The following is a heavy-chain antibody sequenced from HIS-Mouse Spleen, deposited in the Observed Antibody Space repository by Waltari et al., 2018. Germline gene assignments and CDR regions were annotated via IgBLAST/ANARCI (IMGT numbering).Heavy chain of an antibody. V-gene: IGHV4-59*01. CDR3: ARAGFLEWFDY. CDR1: GGPISSYH. Sequence: QVQLQESGPGLVKPSETLSLTCTVPGGPISSYHWSWIRQPPGKGLEWIGYIYYSGSTNYNPSLKSRVTISVDTSKNQFSLKLSSVTAADTAVYYCARAGFLEWFDYWGQGTLVTVSS. CDR2: IYYSGST. D-gene: IGHD3-3*01. J-gene: IGHJ4*02.